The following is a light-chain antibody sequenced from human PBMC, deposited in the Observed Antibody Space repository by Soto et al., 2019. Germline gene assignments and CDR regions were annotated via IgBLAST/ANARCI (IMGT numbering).Light chain of an antibody. CDR2: SDN. Sequence: QSVLTQPRSASGTPGQRVTISCSGSSTNIASNTVSWYQQLPGTAPKLLIHSDNQRPSGVPDRFSGSKSGTSASLALSGLQPEDEADYYCAAWDDTLNGFVFGTGTKLTVL. CDR1: STNIASNT. J-gene: IGLJ1*01. V-gene: IGLV1-44*01. CDR3: AAWDDTLNGFV.